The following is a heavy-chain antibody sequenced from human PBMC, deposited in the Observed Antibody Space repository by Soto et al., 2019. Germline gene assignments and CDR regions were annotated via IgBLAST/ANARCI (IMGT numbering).Heavy chain of an antibody. D-gene: IGHD6-6*01. J-gene: IGHJ4*02. CDR3: ARGGGSSPFDY. Sequence: PGGSLRLSCAASGFTFSDHYMAWFRQSPERGLEWLAYISHRSLTIYHARSVKDRFTISRDDATDSLYLQMNSLRVEDTAVYFCARGGGSSPFDYWGQGTVVTVSS. V-gene: IGHV3-11*01. CDR1: GFTFSDHY. CDR2: ISHRSLTI.